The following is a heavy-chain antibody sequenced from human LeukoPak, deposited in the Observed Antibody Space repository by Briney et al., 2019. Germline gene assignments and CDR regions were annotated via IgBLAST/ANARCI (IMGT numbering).Heavy chain of an antibody. CDR2: INPSGGST. CDR3: AREFHGGPADY. D-gene: IGHD4-23*01. J-gene: IGHJ4*02. Sequence: ASVKVSCKASGYTFTSYYMHWVRQAPGQGLEWMGIINPSGGSTSYAQKFQGRVTMTRDTSTSTVYTELSSLRSEDTAVYYCAREFHGGPADYWGQGTLVTVSS. CDR1: GYTFTSYY. V-gene: IGHV1-46*01.